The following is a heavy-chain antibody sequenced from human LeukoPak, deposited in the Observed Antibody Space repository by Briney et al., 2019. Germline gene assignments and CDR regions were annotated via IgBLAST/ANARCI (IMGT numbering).Heavy chain of an antibody. CDR1: GFTFSNYA. D-gene: IGHD2-15*01. Sequence: GGSLRLSCAASGFTFSNYAIHWVRQAPGKGLEWVAVISYDGSHKYYADSVKGRFTISRDNSKNTLYLQINSLRAEDTAVYYCTRGLGKYCSGGSCYSTVGFDYWGQGTLVTVSS. J-gene: IGHJ4*02. CDR2: ISYDGSHK. CDR3: TRGLGKYCSGGSCYSTVGFDY. V-gene: IGHV3-30-3*01.